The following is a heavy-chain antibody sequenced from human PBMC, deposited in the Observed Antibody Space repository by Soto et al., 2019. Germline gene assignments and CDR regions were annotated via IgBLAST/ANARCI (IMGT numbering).Heavy chain of an antibody. CDR1: GGSFSGYY. CDR2: INHSGST. J-gene: IGHJ6*03. Sequence: PSETLSLTCAVYGGSFSGYYWSWIRQPPGKGLEWIGEINHSGSTNYNPSLKSRVTISVDTSKNQFSLKLSSVTAADTAVYYCARSNAKPNRGFHYYYMDVWGKGTTVTVSS. D-gene: IGHD4-4*01. V-gene: IGHV4-34*01. CDR3: ARSNAKPNRGFHYYYMDV.